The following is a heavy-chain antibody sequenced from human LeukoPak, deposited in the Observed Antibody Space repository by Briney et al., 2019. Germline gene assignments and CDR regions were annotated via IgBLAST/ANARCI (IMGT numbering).Heavy chain of an antibody. Sequence: GGSLRLSCAASGFTFSSYGMHWVRQAPGKGLVWVSRIRGDGGDISYADSVKGRFTISRDNAKNTLYLQMNSLSAEDTALYYCARVVRYFDYWGQGTLVTVSS. CDR3: ARVVRYFDY. CDR2: IRGDGGDI. CDR1: GFTFSSYG. V-gene: IGHV3-74*01. D-gene: IGHD4-17*01. J-gene: IGHJ4*02.